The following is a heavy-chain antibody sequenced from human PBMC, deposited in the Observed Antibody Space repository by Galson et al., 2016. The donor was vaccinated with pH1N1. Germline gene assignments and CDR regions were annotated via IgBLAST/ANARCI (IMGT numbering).Heavy chain of an antibody. CDR3: ARFWHLGELGSWFDN. J-gene: IGHJ4*02. Sequence: ETLSLTCTVSGGSISSDYWSWIRQPPGKGLEWIGYIYYSGSTNYNPSLKSRVTISVDTSKDQFSLKLSSVTAADTAVYYCARFWHLGELGSWFDNWGQGTLVTVSS. CDR1: GGSISSDY. D-gene: IGHD3-16*01. V-gene: IGHV4-59*01. CDR2: IYYSGST.